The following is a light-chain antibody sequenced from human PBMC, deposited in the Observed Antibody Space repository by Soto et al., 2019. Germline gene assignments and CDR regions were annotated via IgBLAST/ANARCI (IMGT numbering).Light chain of an antibody. CDR3: QQYEDWPPIT. CDR2: GAS. V-gene: IGKV3-15*01. Sequence: ESALTQSPGTLSLSPWEIATLSCRASQNVFTNVAWYQQKPGQAPTLLIYGASTRAPGVPARFSGSGSATEFTLTISSLQSEDFAVYYCQQYEDWPPITFGQGTRLQI. CDR1: QNVFTN. J-gene: IGKJ5*01.